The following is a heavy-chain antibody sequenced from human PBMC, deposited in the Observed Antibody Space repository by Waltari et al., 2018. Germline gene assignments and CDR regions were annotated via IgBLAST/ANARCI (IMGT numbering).Heavy chain of an antibody. CDR1: GYTFTGYY. J-gene: IGHJ4*02. CDR2: INPYSGGT. CDR3: ATAPDAFQIIN. Sequence: QVQLVQSGAEVKKPGASVKVSCKTSGYTFTGYYMYWVRQAPGQGAEWMGWINPYSGGTAYAQKFQGRVTLTRDTSISTAYMELNRLISDDSAMYYCATAPDAFQIINWGQGTLVTVSS. V-gene: IGHV1-2*02. D-gene: IGHD2-2*01.